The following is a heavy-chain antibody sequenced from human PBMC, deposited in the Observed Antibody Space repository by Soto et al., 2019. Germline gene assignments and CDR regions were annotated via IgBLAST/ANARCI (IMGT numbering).Heavy chain of an antibody. CDR1: GFTFSDAW. D-gene: IGHD3-16*01. CDR2: IKSKTDGGTT. Sequence: EVQLVESGGGLVKPGGSLRLSCAASGFTFSDAWMSWVRQAPGKGLEWVGRIKSKTDGGTTDYAAPVKGRFTISRDDSKNTLYLQMNSLKTEDTAVYYCTPNASLWGEGFDYWGQGTLVTVSS. V-gene: IGHV3-15*01. J-gene: IGHJ4*02. CDR3: TPNASLWGEGFDY.